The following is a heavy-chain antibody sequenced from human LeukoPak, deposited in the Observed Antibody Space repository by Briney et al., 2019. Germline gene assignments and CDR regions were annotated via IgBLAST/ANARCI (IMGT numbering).Heavy chain of an antibody. Sequence: ASGTLSLTCTVSGGSISSGSYYWSWIRQPAGKGLEWIGRFYISGSTNYNPSLRSRVTISVDTSKNQFSLKLSSVTAADTAVYYCARCYYDFWSGYYVDYWGQGTLVTVSS. D-gene: IGHD3-3*01. V-gene: IGHV4-61*02. CDR2: FYISGST. J-gene: IGHJ4*02. CDR1: GGSISSGSYY. CDR3: ARCYYDFWSGYYVDY.